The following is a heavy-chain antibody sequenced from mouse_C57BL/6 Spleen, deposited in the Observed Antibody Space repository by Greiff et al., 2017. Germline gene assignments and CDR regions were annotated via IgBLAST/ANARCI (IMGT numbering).Heavy chain of an antibody. V-gene: IGHV6-3*01. CDR2: IRLKSDNYAT. CDR1: GFTFSNYW. CDR3: TETVGFDV. Sequence: EVMLVESGGGLVQPGGSMKLSCVASGFTFSNYWMNWVRQSPEKGLEWVAQIRLKSDNYATHYAESVKGRFNISKDDSKSSVYLQRNNLRAEDTGIYYCTETVGFDVWGTGTTVTVSS. J-gene: IGHJ1*03.